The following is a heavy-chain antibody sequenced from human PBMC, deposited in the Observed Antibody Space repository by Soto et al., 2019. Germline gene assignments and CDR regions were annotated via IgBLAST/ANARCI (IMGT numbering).Heavy chain of an antibody. Sequence: GASVKVSCKASGYTFTSYDINWVRQATGQGLEWMGWMNPNSGNTGYAQKFQGRVTMTRNTSISTAYMELSSLRSEDTAVYYCARGGGYSYGFRYYYYMDVWXKGTTVTVSS. CDR2: MNPNSGNT. D-gene: IGHD5-18*01. J-gene: IGHJ6*03. CDR3: ARGGGYSYGFRYYYYMDV. V-gene: IGHV1-8*01. CDR1: GYTFTSYD.